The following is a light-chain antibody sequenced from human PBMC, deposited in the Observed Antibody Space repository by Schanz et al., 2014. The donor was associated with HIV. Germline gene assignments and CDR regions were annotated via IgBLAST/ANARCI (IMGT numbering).Light chain of an antibody. CDR1: SSNIGTYN. CDR3: SSYAGSNNFGV. CDR2: RNN. J-gene: IGLJ2*01. Sequence: QSVLTQPPSTSGTPGQRVAISCSGSSSNIGTYNVNWYQQLPGTAPKLLIYRNNQRPSGVPDRFSGSKSGNTASLTVSGLQAEDEADYYCSSYAGSNNFGVFGGGTKLTVL. V-gene: IGLV1-44*01.